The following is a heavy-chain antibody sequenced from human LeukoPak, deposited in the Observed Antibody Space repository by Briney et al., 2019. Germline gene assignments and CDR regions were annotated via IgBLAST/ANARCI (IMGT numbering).Heavy chain of an antibody. D-gene: IGHD2-15*01. V-gene: IGHV4-4*07. J-gene: IGHJ1*01. CDR3: AGRGHRYSRD. CDR1: GGSISSYY. Sequence: SETLSLTCTVSGGSISSYYWSWIRQPAGKGLEWIGRIYTSGSTNYNPSLKSRVTMSVDTSKNQFSLNLNSVTAADTAVYYCAGRGHRYSRDWGQGILVTVSS. CDR2: IYTSGST.